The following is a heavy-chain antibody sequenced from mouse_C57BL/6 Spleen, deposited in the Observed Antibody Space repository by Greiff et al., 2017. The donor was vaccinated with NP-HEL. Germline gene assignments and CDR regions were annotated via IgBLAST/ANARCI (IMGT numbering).Heavy chain of an antibody. CDR3: TTWGYGSSYEYYFDH. D-gene: IGHD1-1*01. J-gene: IGHJ2*01. CDR2: IDPEDGDT. Sequence: VQLKESGAELVRPGASVKLSCTASGFNIKDYYMHWVKQRPEQGLEWIGRIDPEDGDTEYAPKFQGKATMTADTSSNTAYLQLSSLTSEDTAVYHCTTWGYGSSYEYYFDHWGQGTTLTVSS. V-gene: IGHV14-1*01. CDR1: GFNIKDYY.